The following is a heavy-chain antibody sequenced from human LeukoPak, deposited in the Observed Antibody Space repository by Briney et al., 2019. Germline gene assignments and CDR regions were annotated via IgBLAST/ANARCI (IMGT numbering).Heavy chain of an antibody. J-gene: IGHJ6*02. Sequence: GGSLRLSCAAAGFTFSSDGMHWVRQAPGKGLEWVAVISYDGSNKYYADSVKGRFTISRDNSKNTLYLQMNSLRAEDTAVYYCAKDDEVGITIFGVVTETPDYYGMDVWGQGTTVTVSS. CDR1: GFTFSSDG. V-gene: IGHV3-30*18. CDR2: ISYDGSNK. CDR3: AKDDEVGITIFGVVTETPDYYGMDV. D-gene: IGHD3-3*01.